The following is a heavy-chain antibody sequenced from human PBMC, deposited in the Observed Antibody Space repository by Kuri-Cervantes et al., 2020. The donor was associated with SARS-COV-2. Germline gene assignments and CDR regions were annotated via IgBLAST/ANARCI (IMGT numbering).Heavy chain of an antibody. D-gene: IGHD1-1*01. Sequence: SQTLSLTCAVYGGSFSGYYWSWIRQPPGEGLEWIGEINHSGSTNYNPSLKSRVTISVDTSKNQFSLKLSSVTAADTAVYYCARGEGTFDYWGQGTLVTVSS. CDR1: GGSFSGYY. CDR3: ARGEGTFDY. J-gene: IGHJ4*02. CDR2: INHSGST. V-gene: IGHV4-34*01.